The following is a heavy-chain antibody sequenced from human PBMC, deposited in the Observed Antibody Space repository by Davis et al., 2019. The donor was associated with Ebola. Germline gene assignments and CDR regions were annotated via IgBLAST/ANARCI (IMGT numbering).Heavy chain of an antibody. CDR3: AKVPYYYDSSGYYGLSGMDV. J-gene: IGHJ6*04. D-gene: IGHD3-22*01. CDR2: ISSDSDYI. Sequence: GGSLRLSCAASGFTFSTYSMSWVRQAPGKGLEWVSSISSDSDYIYYADSAKGRFTISRDNSKNTLYLQMNSLRAEDTAVYYCAKVPYYYDSSGYYGLSGMDVWGKGTTVTVSS. CDR1: GFTFSTYS. V-gene: IGHV3-21*04.